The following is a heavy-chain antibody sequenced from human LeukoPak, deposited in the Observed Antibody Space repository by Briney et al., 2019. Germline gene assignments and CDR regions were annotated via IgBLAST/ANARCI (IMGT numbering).Heavy chain of an antibody. CDR2: INTNTGNP. D-gene: IGHD6-13*01. V-gene: IGHV7-4-1*02. CDR3: ARGEQQLVRNYYGMDV. CDR1: GYIFSSYA. Sequence: GASVKVSCKASGYIFSSYAMNWVRQAPGQGLEWMGWINTNTGNPTYAQGFTGRFVFSLDTSVSTTYLQISSLKAEDTAVYYCARGEQQLVRNYYGMDVWGQGTTVTVSS. J-gene: IGHJ6*02.